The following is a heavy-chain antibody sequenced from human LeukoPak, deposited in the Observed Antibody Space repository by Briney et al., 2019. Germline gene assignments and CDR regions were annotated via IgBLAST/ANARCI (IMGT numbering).Heavy chain of an antibody. CDR2: LNPNSGNT. J-gene: IGHJ6*03. CDR3: ARGGGGWYPYYYYYMDV. CDR1: GYTFTSYD. Sequence: ASVKVSCKASGYTFTSYDINWVRQATGQGLEWMGWLNPNSGNTGYAQKFQGRVTMTRDTSISTAYMELSRLRSDDTAVYYCARGGGGWYPYYYYYMDVWGKGTTVTISS. V-gene: IGHV1-8*02. D-gene: IGHD6-19*01.